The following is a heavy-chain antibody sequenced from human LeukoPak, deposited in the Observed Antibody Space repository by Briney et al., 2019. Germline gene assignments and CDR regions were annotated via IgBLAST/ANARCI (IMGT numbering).Heavy chain of an antibody. Sequence: GSLRLSCAASGFTFSTYAMSWVRQAPGKGLEWIGHIYTSGSTSYNPSLKSRVTISVDTSKNQFSLKLSSVTAADTAVYYCARGITGVHDAFDIWGQGTMVTVSS. D-gene: IGHD7-27*01. V-gene: IGHV4-4*08. J-gene: IGHJ3*02. CDR1: GFTFSTYA. CDR2: IYTSGST. CDR3: ARGITGVHDAFDI.